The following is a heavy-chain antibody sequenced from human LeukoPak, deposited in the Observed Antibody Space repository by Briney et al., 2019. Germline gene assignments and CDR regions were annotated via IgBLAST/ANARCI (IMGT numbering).Heavy chain of an antibody. Sequence: GRSLRLSCAASGFTFSSYAMHWVRQAPGKGLEWVAVISYDGSNKYYADSVKGRFTISRDNSKNALYLQMNSLRAEDTAVYYCAREREGYSSSWYVCWFDPWGRGTLVTVSS. CDR3: AREREGYSSSWYVCWFDP. D-gene: IGHD6-13*01. V-gene: IGHV3-30*04. CDR1: GFTFSSYA. CDR2: ISYDGSNK. J-gene: IGHJ5*02.